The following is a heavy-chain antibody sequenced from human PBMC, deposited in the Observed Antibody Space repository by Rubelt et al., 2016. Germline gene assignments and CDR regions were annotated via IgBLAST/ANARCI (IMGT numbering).Heavy chain of an antibody. CDR2: IKSKTDGGTT. CDR3: ARDIAAAGTGGWFDP. CDR1: GFTFSNAW. D-gene: IGHD6-13*01. J-gene: IGHJ5*02. Sequence: EVQLVESGGGLVQPGGSLRLSCAASGFTFSNAWMNWVRQAPGKGLEWVGRIKSKTDGGTTDYAAPVKGRFTISRDDSKTTLYLQMNSLRAEDTAVYYCARDIAAAGTGGWFDPWGQGTLVTVSS. V-gene: IGHV3-15*07.